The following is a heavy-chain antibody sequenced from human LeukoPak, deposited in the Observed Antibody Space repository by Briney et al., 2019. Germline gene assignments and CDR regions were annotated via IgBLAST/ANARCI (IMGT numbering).Heavy chain of an antibody. Sequence: SGGSLRLSCAASGFTFSSYGMHWVRDAPGKGLEWVAVISYDGSNKYYADSVKGRFTISRDNSKNTLYLQMNSLRAEDTAVYYCAPGGDYTFFDYWGQGTLVTVSS. CDR3: APGGDYTFFDY. CDR1: GFTFSSYG. J-gene: IGHJ4*02. CDR2: ISYDGSNK. D-gene: IGHD4-17*01. V-gene: IGHV3-30*03.